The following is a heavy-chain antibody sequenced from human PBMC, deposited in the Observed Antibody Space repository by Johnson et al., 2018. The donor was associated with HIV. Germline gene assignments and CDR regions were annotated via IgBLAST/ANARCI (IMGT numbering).Heavy chain of an antibody. D-gene: IGHD6-19*01. J-gene: IGHJ3*01. CDR1: GFTFSSYA. CDR2: ISYDGSNT. Sequence: QVQLVESGGGVVQPGRSLRLSCAASGFTFSSYAMHWVRQAPGKGLEWVAVISYDGSNTYYADSVKGRFTISRDNSKNTLYLQMNSLRAEDTALYYCARDLRNSGWSNGFDVWGQGTMVTVSS. CDR3: ARDLRNSGWSNGFDV. V-gene: IGHV3-30*14.